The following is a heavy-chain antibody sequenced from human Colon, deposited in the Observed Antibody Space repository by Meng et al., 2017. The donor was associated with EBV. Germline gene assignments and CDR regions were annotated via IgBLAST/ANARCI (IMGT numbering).Heavy chain of an antibody. D-gene: IGHD3-22*01. CDR3: ASSDYYRSDY. V-gene: IGHV4-4*02. J-gene: IGHJ4*02. CDR1: GGSISSSYW. CDR2: TSHSGST. Sequence: QVQLQESGPGLVKPSQXLSLTCTVSGGSISSSYWWTWVRQPPGKGLEWIGETSHSGSTDYSPSLKSRVTISLDKSKNQLSLKLNSVTAADTAVYYCASSDYYRSDYGGQGTLVTVSS.